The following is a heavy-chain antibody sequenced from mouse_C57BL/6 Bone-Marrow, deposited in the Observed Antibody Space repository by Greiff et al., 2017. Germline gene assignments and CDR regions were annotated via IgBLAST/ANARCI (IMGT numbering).Heavy chain of an antibody. CDR3: ARLLTGSYWYFDV. J-gene: IGHJ1*03. D-gene: IGHD4-1*01. CDR2: ISYDGSN. Sequence: ESGPGLVKPSQSLSLTCSVTGYSITSGYYWNWIRQFPGNKLEWMGYISYDGSNNYNPSLKNRISITRDTSKNQFFLKLNSVTTEDTATYYCARLLTGSYWYFDVWGTGTTVTVSS. CDR1: GYSITSGYY. V-gene: IGHV3-6*01.